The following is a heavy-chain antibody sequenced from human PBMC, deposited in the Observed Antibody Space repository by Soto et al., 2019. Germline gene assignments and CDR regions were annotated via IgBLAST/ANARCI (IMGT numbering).Heavy chain of an antibody. J-gene: IGHJ6*02. CDR1: GYTFTSYA. D-gene: IGHD4-17*01. CDR3: ARSRRLPTPYGMDV. Sequence: QVQLVQSGAEVKKPGASVKVSCKASGYTFTSYAMHWVRQAPGQRLEWMGWINAGNGNTKYSRKFQGRVTITRDTSASTAYMELSSLRSEDTAVYYCARSRRLPTPYGMDVWGQGTTVTVSS. V-gene: IGHV1-3*01. CDR2: INAGNGNT.